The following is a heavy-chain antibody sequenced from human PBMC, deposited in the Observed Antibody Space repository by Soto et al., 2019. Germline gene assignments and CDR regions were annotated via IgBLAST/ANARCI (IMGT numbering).Heavy chain of an antibody. Sequence: QVQLVQSGAEEKKPGASVKVSCKASGYTFTSHAMHWVRQAPGQRLEWMGWINAGNGNTKYSQKFQGRVTITTDTSASTTYMELSSLRSEDTAVYYCARAGIAAAGTSWFDPWGQGTLVTVSS. J-gene: IGHJ5*02. CDR3: ARAGIAAAGTSWFDP. CDR2: INAGNGNT. V-gene: IGHV1-3*05. CDR1: GYTFTSHA. D-gene: IGHD6-13*01.